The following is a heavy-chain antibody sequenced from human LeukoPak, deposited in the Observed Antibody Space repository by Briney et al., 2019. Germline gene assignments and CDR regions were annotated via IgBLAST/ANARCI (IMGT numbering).Heavy chain of an antibody. CDR2: IHPGTGDP. Sequence: ASVKVSCKASGHKFTDYYLHWVRQAPGQGLEWMGWIHPGTGDPNYAQKFQGRVTVTRDTSISTVYMELIRLRSDDTAVYYCASYAAGYNWLKVWGQGTLVTVSS. J-gene: IGHJ4*02. CDR1: GHKFTDYY. D-gene: IGHD1-1*01. V-gene: IGHV1-2*02. CDR3: ASYAAGYNWLKV.